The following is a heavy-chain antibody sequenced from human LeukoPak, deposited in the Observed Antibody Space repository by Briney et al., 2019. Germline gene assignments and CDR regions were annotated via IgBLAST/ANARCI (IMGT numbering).Heavy chain of an antibody. CDR3: ARQLDDYVWGSYYQAS. CDR1: GGSISSLY. V-gene: IGHV4-4*07. Sequence: SETLSLTCTVSGGSISSLYWSWIRQPAGKGLEWIGRINTSGSINHNPSLKSRVTMSVDASKNQFSLKLRSVTAADTAVYYCARQLDDYVWGSYYQASWGQGTLVTVSS. CDR2: INTSGSI. D-gene: IGHD3-16*01. J-gene: IGHJ5*02.